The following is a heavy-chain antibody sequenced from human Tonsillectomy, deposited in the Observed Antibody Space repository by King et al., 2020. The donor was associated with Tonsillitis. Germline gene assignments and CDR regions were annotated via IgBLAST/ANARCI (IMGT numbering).Heavy chain of an antibody. CDR1: GFTFSSYS. Sequence: VQLLESGGGFVQPGGSLRLSCSASGFTFSSYSMTWVRQAPGKGLEWVSAISGSGGSTYYADSVKGRFTISRDSSKNTLYLQMNSLRAADTALYWCAKAWLDLDIVVVPAANYFDYWGQGTLVTVSS. CDR2: ISGSGGST. CDR3: AKAWLDLDIVVVPAANYFDY. D-gene: IGHD2-2*01. J-gene: IGHJ4*02. V-gene: IGHV3-23*01.